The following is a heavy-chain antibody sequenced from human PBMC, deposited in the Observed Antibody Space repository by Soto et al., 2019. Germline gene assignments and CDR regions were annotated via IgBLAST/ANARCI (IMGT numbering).Heavy chain of an antibody. D-gene: IGHD2-2*01. CDR3: ARDHGYSKVTAAMVF. Sequence: SETLSLTCTVSGGSISSGGYYWSWIRQHPGKGLEWIGYIYYSGSTYYNPSLKSRVTISVDTSKNQFSLKLSSVTAADTAVYYCARDHGYSKVTAAMVFWGQGTLVTVSS. CDR2: IYYSGST. J-gene: IGHJ4*02. V-gene: IGHV4-31*03. CDR1: GGSISSGGYY.